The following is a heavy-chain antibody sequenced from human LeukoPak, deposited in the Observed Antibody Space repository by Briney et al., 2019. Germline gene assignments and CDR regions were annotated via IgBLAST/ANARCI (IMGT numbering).Heavy chain of an antibody. Sequence: KPSETLSLTCAVYVGSFSGYYWSWIRQPPGKGLEWIGEINHSGSTNYNSSLKSRATISVDTSKNQFSLKLSSVTAADTAVYYCARGYYGSGSHCCHMDVWGKGTTITVS. J-gene: IGHJ6*03. CDR2: INHSGST. CDR3: ARGYYGSGSHCCHMDV. CDR1: VGSFSGYY. D-gene: IGHD3-10*01. V-gene: IGHV4-34*01.